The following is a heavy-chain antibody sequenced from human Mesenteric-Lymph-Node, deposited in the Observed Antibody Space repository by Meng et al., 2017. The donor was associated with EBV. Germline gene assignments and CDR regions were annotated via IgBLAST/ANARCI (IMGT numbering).Heavy chain of an antibody. CDR3: ARRPTGIDY. D-gene: IGHD2-8*02. J-gene: IGHJ4*02. Sequence: VQLTQWGAGLLKPSETLSLTCAVNGGSLRGAYWNWIRQPPGKGLEWIGEIIHGGSPSYNPSLKSRVTISIDTSKNQLSLMLSSVTAADTAVYYCARRPTGIDYWGQGTLVTVSS. CDR2: IIHGGSP. V-gene: IGHV4-34*12. CDR1: GGSLRGAY.